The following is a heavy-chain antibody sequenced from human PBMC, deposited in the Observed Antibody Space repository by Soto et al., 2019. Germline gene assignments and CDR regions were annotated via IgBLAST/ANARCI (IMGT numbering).Heavy chain of an antibody. Sequence: QITLKESGPTLVNPTQTLTLTCTFSGFSLSTSGVGVGWIRQPPGKALEWLALIYWNDDKRYSPSLKSRLTITKDTSKNQVVLTMTNMDPVDTATYYCAHRPNAPGIAAAGPPGEIWFDPWGQGTLVTVSS. D-gene: IGHD6-13*01. CDR3: AHRPNAPGIAAAGPPGEIWFDP. CDR1: GFSLSTSGVG. J-gene: IGHJ5*02. CDR2: IYWNDDK. V-gene: IGHV2-5*01.